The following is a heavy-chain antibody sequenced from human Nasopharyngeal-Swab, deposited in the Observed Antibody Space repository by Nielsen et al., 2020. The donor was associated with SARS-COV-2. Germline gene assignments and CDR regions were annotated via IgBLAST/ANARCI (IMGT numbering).Heavy chain of an antibody. J-gene: IGHJ6*02. CDR2: ISAYNGNT. V-gene: IGHV1-18*01. CDR1: GYTFTSYG. CDR3: ARDYYGSGSYYYYYYGMDV. D-gene: IGHD3-10*01. Sequence: ASVKVPCKASGYTFTSYGISWVRQAPAQGLEWMGWISAYNGNTNYAQKLQGRVTMTTDTSTSTAYMELRSLRSDDTDVYYCARDYYGSGSYYYYYYGMDVWGQGTTVTVSS.